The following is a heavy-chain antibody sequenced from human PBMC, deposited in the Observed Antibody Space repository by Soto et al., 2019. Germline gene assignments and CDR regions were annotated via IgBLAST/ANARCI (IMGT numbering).Heavy chain of an antibody. D-gene: IGHD3-3*01. J-gene: IGHJ6*03. CDR1: GGSIGSYY. Sequence: PSDTLSLTCTVSGGSIGSYYWSWIRQPPGKGLEWIGYIYYSGSTNYNPSLRSRATISVDTSKNQFSLKLSSVTAADTAVYYCARVSAYDFWSGYPWYYMDVWGKGTTVTVSS. CDR2: IYYSGST. CDR3: ARVSAYDFWSGYPWYYMDV. V-gene: IGHV4-59*01.